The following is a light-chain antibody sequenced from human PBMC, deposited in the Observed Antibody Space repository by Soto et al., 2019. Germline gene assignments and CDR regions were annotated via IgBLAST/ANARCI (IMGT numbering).Light chain of an antibody. J-gene: IGKJ4*01. CDR1: QYVSTTF. CDR3: QQYGSSPLT. V-gene: IGKV3-20*01. CDR2: GTS. Sequence: EIVLTQSPGTLSLSPGERATLSCRASQYVSTTFFAWYQQKPGQAPRLLIYGTSNRATGIPDRFSGCGSVTDFTLTITRPEPEDFAVYYCQQYGSSPLTFGCGTRMESK.